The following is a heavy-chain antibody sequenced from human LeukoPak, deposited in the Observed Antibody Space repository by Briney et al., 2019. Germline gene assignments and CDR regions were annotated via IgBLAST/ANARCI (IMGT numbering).Heavy chain of an antibody. J-gene: IGHJ6*03. Sequence: SETLSLTCTVSGGSISRYYWSWIRQPPEKGLEWIGYISYSGSTNYNPSLKSRVTISVDTSKNQFSLKLSSVTAADTAVYYCARVDIGSPYYYYYMDVWGKGTTVTVSS. D-gene: IGHD2-2*03. CDR2: ISYSGST. CDR1: GGSISRYY. CDR3: ARVDIGSPYYYYYMDV. V-gene: IGHV4-59*01.